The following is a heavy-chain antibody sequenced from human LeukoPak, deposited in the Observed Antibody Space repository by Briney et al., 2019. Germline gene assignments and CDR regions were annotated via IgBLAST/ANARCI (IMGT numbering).Heavy chain of an antibody. CDR2: ISGSGGST. CDR1: GFTFSSYS. D-gene: IGHD5-24*01. CDR3: AKTRDGYNYYFDY. J-gene: IGHJ4*02. Sequence: GGSLRLSCAASGFTFSSYSMNWVRQAPGKGLEWVSAISGSGGSTYYADSVKGRFTISRDNSKNTLYLQMNSLRAEDTAVYYCAKTRDGYNYYFDYWGQGTLVTVSS. V-gene: IGHV3-23*01.